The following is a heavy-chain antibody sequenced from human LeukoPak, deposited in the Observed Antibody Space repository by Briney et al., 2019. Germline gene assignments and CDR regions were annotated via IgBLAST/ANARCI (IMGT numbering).Heavy chain of an antibody. CDR3: ARMERYYYYGMDV. CDR2: INHSGST. J-gene: IGHJ6*04. Sequence: SSETLSLTCAVYGGPFSGYYWSWIRQPPGKGLEWIGEINHSGSTNYNPSLKSRVTISVDTSKNQFSLKLSSVTAADTAVYYCARMERYYYYGMDVWGKGTTVTVS. CDR1: GGPFSGYY. V-gene: IGHV4-34*01. D-gene: IGHD3-3*01.